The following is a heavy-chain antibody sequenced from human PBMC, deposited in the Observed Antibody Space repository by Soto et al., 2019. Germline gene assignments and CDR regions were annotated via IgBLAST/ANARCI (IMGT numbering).Heavy chain of an antibody. J-gene: IGHJ5*02. Sequence: QVQLQQWGAGLLKPSETLSLTCAVYGGSFSGYYWSWIRQPPGKGLEWIGEINHSGSTNYNPSLKSRVTISVNPSKNPFSLKLGSVTAAGPGVYYCARGLRGHWFHPWGQGTLVTVSS. CDR3: ARGLRGHWFHP. CDR1: GGSFSGYY. V-gene: IGHV4-34*01. CDR2: INHSGST.